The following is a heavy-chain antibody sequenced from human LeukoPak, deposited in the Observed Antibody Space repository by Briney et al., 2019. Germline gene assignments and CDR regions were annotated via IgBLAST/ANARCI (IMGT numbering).Heavy chain of an antibody. D-gene: IGHD6-6*01. CDR2: ISSSSATI. J-gene: IGHJ6*03. CDR3: ARDRHVPGLYYYYMDV. CDR1: GFTFSSYW. V-gene: IGHV3-48*01. Sequence: PGGSLRLSCAASGFTFSSYWMSWVRQAPGKGLESVSYISSSSATIFYADSVKGRFTISRDNAKNSLYLQMNSLRPEDTAVYFCARDRHVPGLYYYYMDVWGKGTTVTVSS.